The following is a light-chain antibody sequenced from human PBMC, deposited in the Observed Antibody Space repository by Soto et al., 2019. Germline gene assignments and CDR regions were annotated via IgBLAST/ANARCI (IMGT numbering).Light chain of an antibody. CDR1: KLGDKY. J-gene: IGLJ2*01. V-gene: IGLV3-1*01. Sequence: SYELTQPPSVSVSPGQTASITCPGDKLGDKYVCWYQQKPGQSPVLVIYQDTKRPSGIPERLSGSNTGNTATLTISGTQAMDEADYYCQAWDSSTVVFGGGTKLTVL. CDR3: QAWDSSTVV. CDR2: QDT.